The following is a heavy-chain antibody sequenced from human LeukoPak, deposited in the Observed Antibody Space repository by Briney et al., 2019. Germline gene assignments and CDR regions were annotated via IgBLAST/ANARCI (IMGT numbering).Heavy chain of an antibody. CDR2: IYYSGST. Sequence: PSETLSLTCTVSGGSISSYYWSWLRQPPGKGLEWIGYIYYSGSTNYNPSLKSRVTISVDTSKNQFSLKLSSVTAADTAVYYCARDRWVSSGYYYYYYMDVWGKGTTVTISS. J-gene: IGHJ6*03. CDR1: GGSISSYY. V-gene: IGHV4-59*01. CDR3: ARDRWVSSGYYYYYYMDV. D-gene: IGHD3-22*01.